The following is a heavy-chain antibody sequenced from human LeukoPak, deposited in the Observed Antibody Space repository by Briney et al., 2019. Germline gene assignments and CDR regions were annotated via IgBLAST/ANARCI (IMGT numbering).Heavy chain of an antibody. CDR2: VYWDDDK. CDR3: AHKEYYALGSLGDSFDY. J-gene: IGHJ4*02. Sequence: SGPTLVKPTQTLTFTCTFSGFALRTSGVGVVWIRQPPGKGLERLAAVYWDDDKRHSPSLKSRLTITKDTSKNQVVLTMPNMDPVDTATYYCAHKEYYALGSLGDSFDYWGQGTLVTVSS. CDR1: GFALRTSGVG. V-gene: IGHV2-5*02. D-gene: IGHD3-10*01.